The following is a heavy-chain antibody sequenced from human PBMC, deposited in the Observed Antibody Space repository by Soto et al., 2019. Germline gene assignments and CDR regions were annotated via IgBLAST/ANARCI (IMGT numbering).Heavy chain of an antibody. CDR2: IIPIFGTA. J-gene: IGHJ6*02. Sequence: GASLKVSCKASGGTFSSYAISWVRQAPGQGLEWMGGIIPIFGTANYAQKFQGRVTITADESTSTAYKELSSLRSEDTAVYYCARSASSYYDSSGYPSYYYGMDVWGQGTTVTVSS. V-gene: IGHV1-69*13. CDR1: GGTFSSYA. D-gene: IGHD3-22*01. CDR3: ARSASSYYDSSGYPSYYYGMDV.